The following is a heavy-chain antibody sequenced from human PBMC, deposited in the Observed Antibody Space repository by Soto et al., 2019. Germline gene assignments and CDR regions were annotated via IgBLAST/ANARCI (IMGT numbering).Heavy chain of an antibody. Sequence: SETLSLTCTVSGGVIGGSYWTWIRQPPGKGLEWIGNVDSTGTSYAPSLKSRVTISLDTSKNQFSLEMTSVTAADTAVYFCATFQTMSLVRVGAFNIWGQGTLVTVSS. CDR2: VDSTGT. D-gene: IGHD3-9*01. J-gene: IGHJ3*02. V-gene: IGHV4-4*08. CDR1: GGVIGGSY. CDR3: ATFQTMSLVRVGAFNI.